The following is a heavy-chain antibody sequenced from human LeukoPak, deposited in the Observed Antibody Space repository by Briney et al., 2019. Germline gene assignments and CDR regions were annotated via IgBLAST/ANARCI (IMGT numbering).Heavy chain of an antibody. V-gene: IGHV3-64*01. D-gene: IGHD3/OR15-3a*01. J-gene: IGHJ4*02. CDR3: ARGDGLFDY. CDR2: ISSNGGST. Sequence: PGGSLRLSCAASGFTFSSYAMHWVRQAPGKGLEYVSAISSNGGSTYYANSVKGRFTISRDNSKNTLYLQMGSLRAEDMAVYYCARGDGLFDYWGQGTLVTVSS. CDR1: GFTFSSYA.